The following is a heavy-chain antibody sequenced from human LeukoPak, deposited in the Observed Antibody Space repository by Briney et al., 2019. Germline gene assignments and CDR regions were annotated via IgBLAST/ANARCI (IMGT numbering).Heavy chain of an antibody. CDR3: ARGDGYNFFDY. Sequence: PGGSLSLSCAVSGFSVTNNYMSWVRQAPGKGLGWVSVFYVGGATYYADSVKGRFTISRDNSENTLYLQMKSLRAEDTAVYYCARGDGYNFFDYWGQGTLVTVSS. V-gene: IGHV3-53*01. D-gene: IGHD5-24*01. CDR2: FYVGGAT. J-gene: IGHJ4*02. CDR1: GFSVTNNY.